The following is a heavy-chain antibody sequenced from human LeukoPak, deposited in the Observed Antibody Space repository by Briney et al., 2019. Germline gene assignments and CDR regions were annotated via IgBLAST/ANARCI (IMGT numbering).Heavy chain of an antibody. V-gene: IGHV3-7*01. J-gene: IGHJ4*02. CDR3: LIDLGPFDY. Sequence: PGGSLRLSCAASGFTFDDYGMSWVRQAPVKGLEWVAKINQDGSEKYYVDSVKGRFTISRDNAKNSLYLQMNSLRAEDTAVYYCLIDLGPFDYWGQGTLVTVSS. CDR1: GFTFDDYG. CDR2: INQDGSEK.